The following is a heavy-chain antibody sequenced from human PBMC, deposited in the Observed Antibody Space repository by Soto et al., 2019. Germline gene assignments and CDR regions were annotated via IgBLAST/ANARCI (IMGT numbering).Heavy chain of an antibody. D-gene: IGHD4-17*01. CDR2: ISGSGGST. CDR1: GFTFSSYA. Sequence: EVQLLESGGGLVQPGGSLRLSCAASGFTFSSYAMSWVRQAPGKGLEWVSAISGSGGSTYYADSVKGRFTISRDNSKNTMYLQMNSLRAEDTAVYSCAKEMTTVPTNVKYYYYYYGMDVWGQGTTVTVS. J-gene: IGHJ6*02. CDR3: AKEMTTVPTNVKYYYYYYGMDV. V-gene: IGHV3-23*01.